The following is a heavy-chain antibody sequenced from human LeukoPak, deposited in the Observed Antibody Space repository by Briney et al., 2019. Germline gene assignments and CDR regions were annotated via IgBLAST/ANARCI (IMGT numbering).Heavy chain of an antibody. CDR2: MYDSGST. J-gene: IGHJ4*02. CDR3: AGGHIVVND. D-gene: IGHD2-21*01. CDR1: GGSFSGYY. Sequence: SETLSLTCAVYGGSFSGYYWSWIRQPPGRGLEWIGYMYDSGSTYYSPSLKSRVTISRDTSKNQFSLRLSSVTATDTAVYYCAGGHIVVNDWVQGTRVSVPS. V-gene: IGHV4-59*01.